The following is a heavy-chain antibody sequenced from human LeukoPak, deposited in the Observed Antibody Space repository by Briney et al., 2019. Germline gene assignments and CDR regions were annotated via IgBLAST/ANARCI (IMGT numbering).Heavy chain of an antibody. CDR2: IYSGGSA. D-gene: IGHD6-25*01. J-gene: IGHJ4*02. CDR3: ARDKNPGIAAD. V-gene: IGHV3-53*01. CDR1: GFTVSSNY. Sequence: GGSLRLSCAASGFTVSSNYMSWVRQAPGKGLEWFSVIYSGGSAFYVDSVKGRFTISRDNSKNTLYLQMNSLRAEDTAVYYCARDKNPGIAADWGQGTLVTVSS.